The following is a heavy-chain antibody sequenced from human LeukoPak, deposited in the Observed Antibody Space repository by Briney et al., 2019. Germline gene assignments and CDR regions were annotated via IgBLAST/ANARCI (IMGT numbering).Heavy chain of an antibody. D-gene: IGHD6-19*01. CDR3: AHRPAPPEAEQWLETGAFDI. J-gene: IGHJ3*02. V-gene: IGHV2-5*02. CDR2: IYWDDDK. CDR1: GFSLSTSGVG. Sequence: SGPTLVNPTQTLTLTCTFSGFSLSTSGVGVGWIRQPPGKALEWLALIYWDDDKRYSPSLKSRLTITKDTSKNQVVLTMTNMDPVDTATYYCAHRPAPPEAEQWLETGAFDIWGQGTMVTVSS.